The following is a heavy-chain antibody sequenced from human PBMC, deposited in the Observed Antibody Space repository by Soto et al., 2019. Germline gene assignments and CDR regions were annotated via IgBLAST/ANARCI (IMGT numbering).Heavy chain of an antibody. J-gene: IGHJ4*02. CDR3: ATLETEGRWYPLGY. Sequence: GASVKVSCKASGGTFSSYAISWVRQAPGQGLEWMGGIIPIFGTANYAQKFQGRVTITADESTSTAYMELSSLRSEDTAVYYCATLETEGRWYPLGYWGQGTLVTVSS. V-gene: IGHV1-69*13. CDR1: GGTFSSYA. D-gene: IGHD2-15*01. CDR2: IIPIFGTA.